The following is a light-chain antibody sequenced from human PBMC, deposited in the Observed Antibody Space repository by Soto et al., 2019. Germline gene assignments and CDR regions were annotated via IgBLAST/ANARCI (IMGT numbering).Light chain of an antibody. V-gene: IGLV2-14*01. CDR3: SSSTSSSTYVV. CDR2: DVS. CDR1: SSDVGGYNY. Sequence: QSALTQPASVSGSPGQSITISCSETSSDVGGYNYVSWYQQHPGKAPKLMIYDVSNRPSGVSNRFSGSKSGNTASLTISGLQAQDEADYYCSSSTSSSTYVVFGGGTKLTVL. J-gene: IGLJ2*01.